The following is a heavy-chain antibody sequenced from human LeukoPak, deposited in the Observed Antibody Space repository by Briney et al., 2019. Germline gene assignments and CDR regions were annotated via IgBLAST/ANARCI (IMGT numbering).Heavy chain of an antibody. CDR3: ARRYYYDSSGRDPFDC. V-gene: IGHV4-39*01. CDR1: GGSISSSSYY. D-gene: IGHD3-22*01. CDR2: IYYSGNT. J-gene: IGHJ4*02. Sequence: PSETLSLTCTVSGGSISSSSYYWVWIRQPPGKGLEWIGSIYYSGNTYYNPSLESRVSISLDTSKNQFSLKLSSVTAADTAVYYCARRYYYDSSGRDPFDCWGQGTLVTVSS.